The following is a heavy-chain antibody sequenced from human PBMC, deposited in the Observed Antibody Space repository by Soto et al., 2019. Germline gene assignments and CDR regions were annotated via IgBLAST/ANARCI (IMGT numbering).Heavy chain of an antibody. J-gene: IGHJ4*02. D-gene: IGHD6-19*01. CDR1: GFTFSDYY. V-gene: IGHV3-11*01. CDR3: ARRLQWQLRPLDS. Sequence: PVGSLRLSCAVSGFTFSDYYMTWIRQAPGKGLEWVSYINTLSSAIYYADSVKGRFTISRDNAKNSLYLQMNSLRAEDTAVYYCARRLQWQLRPLDSWGRGTLVNVSS. CDR2: INTLSSAI.